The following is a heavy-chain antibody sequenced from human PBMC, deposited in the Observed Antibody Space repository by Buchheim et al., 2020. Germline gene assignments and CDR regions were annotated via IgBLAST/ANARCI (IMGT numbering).Heavy chain of an antibody. J-gene: IGHJ5*02. CDR3: ARLVVATTRLDDWFDP. CDR1: GGSFSGYY. D-gene: IGHD5-12*01. V-gene: IGHV4-34*01. CDR2: INHSGST. Sequence: QVQLQQWGAGLLKPSETLSLTCAVYGGSFSGYYWSWIRQPPGKGLEWIGEINHSGSTNYNPSLTSRVTISVDTSKNQFSLKLSSVTAADTAVYYCARLVVATTRLDDWFDPWGQGTL.